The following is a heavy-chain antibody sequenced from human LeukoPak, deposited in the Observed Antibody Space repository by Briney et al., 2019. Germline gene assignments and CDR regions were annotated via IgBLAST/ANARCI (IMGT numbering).Heavy chain of an antibody. CDR3: ARGTYGYYMDV. J-gene: IGHJ6*03. D-gene: IGHD4-17*01. CDR1: TYSISNSLY. CDR2: IYRSGST. V-gene: IGHV4-38-2*02. Sequence: PSETLSLTCIGSTYSISNSLYWGWLRPPPGKGLEWIGSIYRSGSTFYNPSLKSRVTISLDTSKNQFSLKLSSLTAADTAVYFCARGTYGYYMDVWGKGTTVTVSS.